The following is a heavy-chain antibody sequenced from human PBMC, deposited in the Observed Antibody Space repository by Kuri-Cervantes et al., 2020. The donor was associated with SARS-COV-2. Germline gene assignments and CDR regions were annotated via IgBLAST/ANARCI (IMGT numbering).Heavy chain of an antibody. D-gene: IGHD2-15*01. CDR2: IWYDGSNK. CDR3: ARENPYCSGGSCYSGAFDI. CDR1: GCTFSSYG. Sequence: GESLKISCAAPGCTFSSYGMHWVRQAPGKGLEWVAVIWYDGSNKYYADSVKGRFTISRDNSKNTLYLQMNSLRAEDTAVYYCARENPYCSGGSCYSGAFDIWGQGTMVTVSS. V-gene: IGHV3-33*01. J-gene: IGHJ3*02.